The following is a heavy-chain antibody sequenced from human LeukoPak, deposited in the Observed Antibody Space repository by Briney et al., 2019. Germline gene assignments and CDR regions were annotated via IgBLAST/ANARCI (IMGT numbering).Heavy chain of an antibody. V-gene: IGHV4-39*02. CDR2: IYYSGST. CDR1: GGSISSNDYY. CDR3: ARDGQLVRKGTFYYYYYMDV. Sequence: SQTLSLTCTLSGGSISSNDYYWDWIRQPPGMGLEYIGSIYYSGSTYYNPSLKSRVTISVDTSKNQFSLKLSSVTAADTAVYYCARDGQLVRKGTFYYYYYMDVWGKGTTVTVSS. D-gene: IGHD6-6*01. J-gene: IGHJ6*03.